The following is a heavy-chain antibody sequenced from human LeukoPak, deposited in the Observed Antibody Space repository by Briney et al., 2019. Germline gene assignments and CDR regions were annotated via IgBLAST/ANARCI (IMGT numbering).Heavy chain of an antibody. V-gene: IGHV1-18*01. CDR3: ARLTVTPEIDY. CDR2: ISAYNGNT. Sequence: GASVKVSCKASGYTFTSYGISWVRQAPGQGLEWMGWISAYNGNTNYAQKLQGRVTMTTDTSTSTAHMELRSLRSDDTAVYYCARLTVTPEIDYWGQGTLVTVSS. D-gene: IGHD4-17*01. CDR1: GYTFTSYG. J-gene: IGHJ4*02.